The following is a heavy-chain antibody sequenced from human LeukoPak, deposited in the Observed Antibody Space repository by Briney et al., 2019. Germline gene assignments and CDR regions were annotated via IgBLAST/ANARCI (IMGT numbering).Heavy chain of an antibody. CDR3: ARANVLRFLEWLPHPYFDY. CDR1: GYTFTGYY. J-gene: IGHJ4*02. V-gene: IGHV1-2*02. CDR2: ISPNSGGT. D-gene: IGHD3-3*01. Sequence: ASVRVSCKASGYTFTGYYMHWVRQAPGQGLEWMGWISPNSGGTNYAQKFQARVTMTRDTSISTAYMELSRLRSDDTAVYYCARANVLRFLEWLPHPYFDYWGQGSLVTVSS.